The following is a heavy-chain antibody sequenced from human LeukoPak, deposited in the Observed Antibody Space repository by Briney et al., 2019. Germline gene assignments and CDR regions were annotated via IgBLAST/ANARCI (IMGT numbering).Heavy chain of an antibody. D-gene: IGHD3-22*01. CDR3: AKWGFSDRSGANFHS. Sequence: GGSLRLSCEASGFTFSNYAMSWVRQAPGKGLERVSTVTASARRTYYADSVQGRFTISRDNSNNTLFLQVNSLRADDTAVYHCAKWGFSDRSGANFHSWGQGTLVTVSS. CDR1: GFTFSNYA. CDR2: VTASARRT. V-gene: IGHV3-23*01. J-gene: IGHJ4*02.